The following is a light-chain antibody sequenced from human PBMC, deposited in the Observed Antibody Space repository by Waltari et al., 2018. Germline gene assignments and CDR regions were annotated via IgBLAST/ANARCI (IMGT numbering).Light chain of an antibody. CDR2: EVT. CDR3: SSYADSNVL. Sequence: QSALTQPPSASGPPGQSVTISCTGTSGDIGAYNSVSWYQQHPGRAPKLMIYEVTKRPSGVPARFSGSRSGNTASLTVSGLQTEDEADYFCSSYADSNVLFGGGTKLTVL. V-gene: IGLV2-8*01. J-gene: IGLJ2*01. CDR1: SGDIGAYNS.